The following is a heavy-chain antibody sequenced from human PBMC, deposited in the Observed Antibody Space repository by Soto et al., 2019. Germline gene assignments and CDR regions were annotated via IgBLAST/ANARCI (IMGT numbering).Heavy chain of an antibody. CDR1: GGSISSSSYY. CDR2: IYYSGST. Sequence: PSETLSLTCTVSGGSISSSSYYWGWIRQPPGKGLEWIGSIYYSGSTYYNPSLKSRVTISVDTSKNQFSLKLSSVTAADTAVYYCARTTPTIPQPDYFDYWGQGTLVTVSS. V-gene: IGHV4-39*01. D-gene: IGHD1-1*01. J-gene: IGHJ4*02. CDR3: ARTTPTIPQPDYFDY.